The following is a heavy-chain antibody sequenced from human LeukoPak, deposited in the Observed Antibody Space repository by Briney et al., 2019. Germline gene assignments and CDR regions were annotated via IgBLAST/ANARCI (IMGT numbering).Heavy chain of an antibody. CDR1: GFTFSSYW. D-gene: IGHD3-10*01. Sequence: GGSLRLSCAASGFTFSSYWMSWVRQAPGKGLEWVANIKQDGSEKYYVDSVKGRFTISRDNAKNSLYLQMGSLRAEDMAVYYCARDQELSRLLWFGELHQTGGWTGGIDYWGQGTLVTVSS. CDR2: IKQDGSEK. CDR3: ARDQELSRLLWFGELHQTGGWTGGIDY. J-gene: IGHJ4*02. V-gene: IGHV3-7*01.